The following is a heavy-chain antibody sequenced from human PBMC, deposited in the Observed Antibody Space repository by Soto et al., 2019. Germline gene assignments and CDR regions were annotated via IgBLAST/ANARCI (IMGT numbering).Heavy chain of an antibody. CDR3: AKGSNAPVELVPFDY. CDR1: GFTFSSYG. V-gene: IGHV3-30*18. J-gene: IGHJ4*02. CDR2: ISYDGSNK. Sequence: QVQLVESGGGVVQPGRSLRLSCAASGFTFSSYGMHWVRQAPGKGLEWVAVISYDGSNKYYADSVKGRFTISRDNSKNTLYLQMNSLRAEDTAVYYCAKGSNAPVELVPFDYWGQGTLVTVSS. D-gene: IGHD1-7*01.